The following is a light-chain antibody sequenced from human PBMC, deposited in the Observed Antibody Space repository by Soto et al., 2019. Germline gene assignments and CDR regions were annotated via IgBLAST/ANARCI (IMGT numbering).Light chain of an antibody. CDR3: QQYDNLPIT. Sequence: DIPMTQSPSSLSASVGDRVTITCQASQDISNYVNWYQQKPGKAPKLLIYDASNLETGVPSRFSGSGSGTYFTFTISSLQPEDIATYYCQQYDNLPITFGGGTKVEIK. J-gene: IGKJ4*01. CDR1: QDISNY. V-gene: IGKV1-33*01. CDR2: DAS.